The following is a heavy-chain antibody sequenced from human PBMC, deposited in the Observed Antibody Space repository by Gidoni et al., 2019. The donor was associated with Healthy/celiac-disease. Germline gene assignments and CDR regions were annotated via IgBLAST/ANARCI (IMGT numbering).Heavy chain of an antibody. D-gene: IGHD6-13*01. CDR3: AREGIAAAGPLSDYYYMDV. CDR2: ISYDGSNK. Sequence: QVQLVESGGGVVQPGRSLRLSCAASGFTFSRYALHWVRPAPGKGLEWLAVISYDGSNKYYADSVKGRFTISRDNSKNTLYLQMNSLRAEDTAVYYCAREGIAAAGPLSDYYYMDVWGKGTTVTVSS. V-gene: IGHV3-30-3*01. CDR1: GFTFSRYA. J-gene: IGHJ6*03.